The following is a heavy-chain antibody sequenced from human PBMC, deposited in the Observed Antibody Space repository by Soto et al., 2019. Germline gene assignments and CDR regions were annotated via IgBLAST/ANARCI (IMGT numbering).Heavy chain of an antibody. V-gene: IGHV1-69*01. CDR3: ARKGDYYDSSGSQINYYYYGMDV. D-gene: IGHD3-22*01. J-gene: IGHJ6*02. CDR2: IIPIFGTA. Sequence: QVQLVQSGAEVKKPGSSVKVSCKASGGTFSSYAISWVRQASGQGLEWMGGIIPIFGTANYAQKFQGRVTITADESTSTAYMELSSLRSEDTAVYYCARKGDYYDSSGSQINYYYYGMDVWGQGTTVTVSS. CDR1: GGTFSSYA.